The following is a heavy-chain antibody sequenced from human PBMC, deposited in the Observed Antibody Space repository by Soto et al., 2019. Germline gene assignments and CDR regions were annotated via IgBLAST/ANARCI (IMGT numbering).Heavy chain of an antibody. V-gene: IGHV4-4*01. D-gene: IGHD2-21*02. CDR2: VYHTGDT. CDR3: AREIVTAGGNTCFDP. CDR1: GGTVASSHW. J-gene: IGHJ5*02. Sequence: QVQLQESGPRLVKPSGSLSLTCGVSGGTVASSHWWSWFRQSPSRGLEWIGNVYHTGDTNFNPSLQSRVTFSVDKSNNQFSLRLTSMTAADTAVYCCAREIVTAGGNTCFDPWGPGTLVTVAS.